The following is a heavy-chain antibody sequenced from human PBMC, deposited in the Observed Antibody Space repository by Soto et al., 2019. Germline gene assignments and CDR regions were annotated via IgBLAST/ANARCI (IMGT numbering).Heavy chain of an antibody. CDR2: MNPNSGNT. J-gene: IGHJ5*02. D-gene: IGHD2-21*02. Sequence: QVQLVQSGAEVEKPGASVKVSCKASAYTFSSYDINWVRQAPGQGLEWMGWMNPNSGNTGYAQNFQGRVTMIRDNSISTAYMELSSLRFEDTAVYYCARGPHISVTAWGIVWFDTWGQGTLVTVSS. V-gene: IGHV1-8*01. CDR1: AYTFSSYD. CDR3: ARGPHISVTAWGIVWFDT.